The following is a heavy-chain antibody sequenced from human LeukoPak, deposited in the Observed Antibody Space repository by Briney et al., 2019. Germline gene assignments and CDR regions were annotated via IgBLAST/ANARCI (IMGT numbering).Heavy chain of an antibody. D-gene: IGHD7-27*01. CDR3: ARLWGFDP. Sequence: SETLSLTCTVSGGSLLRSSYYWGWIRQPPGKGLEWIGSIYFGGSTFYNPSLKSRVTISVDTSKNQFSLKLSSVTAADTAVYYCARLWGFDPWGQGTLVTVSS. CDR1: GGSLLRSSYY. CDR2: IYFGGST. V-gene: IGHV4-39*01. J-gene: IGHJ5*02.